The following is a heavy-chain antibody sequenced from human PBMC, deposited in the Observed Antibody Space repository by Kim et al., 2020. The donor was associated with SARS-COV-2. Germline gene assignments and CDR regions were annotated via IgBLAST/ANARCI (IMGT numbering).Heavy chain of an antibody. V-gene: IGHV6-1*01. Sequence: SQTLSLTCAISGDSVSSNSAAWNWIRQSPSRGLEWLGRTYYRSKWYNDYAVSVKSRITINPDTSKNQFSLQLNSVTPEDTAVYYCAGNLKQRDLPPLYYYGMDVWGQGTTVTVSS. CDR3: AGNLKQRDLPPLYYYGMDV. D-gene: IGHD5-18*01. CDR1: GDSVSSNSAA. J-gene: IGHJ6*02. CDR2: TYYRSKWYN.